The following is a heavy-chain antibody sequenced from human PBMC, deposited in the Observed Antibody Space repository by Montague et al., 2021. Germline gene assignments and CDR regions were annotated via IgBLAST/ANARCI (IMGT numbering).Heavy chain of an antibody. Sequence: SETLSLTCTVSAGSISSTSYYLGWIRKPPGKGLECIGCIYYSCCTYPIPSPKNRLTISVDTSKNQFSLKLSSVTAADTAVYYGVVTPSLYYHGMDVWGQGTP. CDR1: AGSISSTSYY. CDR2: IYYSCCT. J-gene: IGHJ6*02. D-gene: IGHD4-23*01. V-gene: IGHV4-39*01. CDR3: VVTPSLYYHGMDV.